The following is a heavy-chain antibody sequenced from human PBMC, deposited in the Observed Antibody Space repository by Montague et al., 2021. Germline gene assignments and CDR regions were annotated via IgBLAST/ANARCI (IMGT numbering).Heavy chain of an antibody. CDR1: GGSFSGYY. CDR2: ISHNGST. Sequence: SETLSLTCTVYGGSFSGYYWNWIRQSPGKGLEWIGEISHNGSTSYNPSLKSRVTMSVDTSKKQFSLNLNSVTAADTAVYYCASGLYVAGLLVDTGWFDAWGQGTLVTVSS. D-gene: IGHD5-18*01. CDR3: ASGLYVAGLLVDTGWFDA. J-gene: IGHJ5*02. V-gene: IGHV4-34*01.